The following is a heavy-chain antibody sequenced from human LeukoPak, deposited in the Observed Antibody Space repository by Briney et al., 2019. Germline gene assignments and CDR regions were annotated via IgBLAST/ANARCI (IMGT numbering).Heavy chain of an antibody. Sequence: PSETLSLTCTVSGGPISSGGYYWSWIRQHPGKGLEWIGYIYYSGSTNYNPSLKSRVTISVDTSKNQFSLKLSSVTAADTAVYYCARVRGGSSPMWNWFDPWGQGTLVTVSS. D-gene: IGHD2-15*01. V-gene: IGHV4-61*08. CDR1: GGPISSGGYY. CDR2: IYYSGST. CDR3: ARVRGGSSPMWNWFDP. J-gene: IGHJ5*02.